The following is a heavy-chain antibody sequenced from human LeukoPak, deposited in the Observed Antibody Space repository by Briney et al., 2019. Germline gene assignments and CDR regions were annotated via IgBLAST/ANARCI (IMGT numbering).Heavy chain of an antibody. CDR1: GGTFSSYT. J-gene: IGHJ5*02. CDR3: ARHPLDTVVVPAGRGMNWFDP. D-gene: IGHD2-2*01. CDR2: IIPILVKA. Sequence: SVKVSCKASGGTFSSYTISWVRQAPGQGLEWMGRIIPILVKANYAQKFQGRVTITADKSTSTAYMELSSLRSEDTAVYYCARHPLDTVVVPAGRGMNWFDPWGQGTLVTVSS. V-gene: IGHV1-69*02.